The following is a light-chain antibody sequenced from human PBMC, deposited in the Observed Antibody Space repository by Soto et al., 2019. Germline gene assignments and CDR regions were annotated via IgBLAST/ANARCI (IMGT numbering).Light chain of an antibody. CDR2: GAS. Sequence: EIVLTQSPATLSLSPGERATLSCRASQSVTTYLAWYQQRPGQAPRLLIYGASTRATGIPVRFSGSGFGTEFTLTISSLRSEDFAVYYCQQYKNWPLFGQGTRLEIK. CDR1: QSVTTY. J-gene: IGKJ5*01. V-gene: IGKV3-15*01. CDR3: QQYKNWPL.